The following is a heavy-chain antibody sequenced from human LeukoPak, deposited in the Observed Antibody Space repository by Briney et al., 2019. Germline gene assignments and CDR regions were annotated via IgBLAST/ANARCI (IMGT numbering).Heavy chain of an antibody. D-gene: IGHD3-10*01. CDR3: ARDLGLYYFDY. J-gene: IGHJ4*02. CDR2: ISSSGSTI. Sequence: GGSLRLSCAASGFTFSSYEMNWVRQAPGKGLEWVSYISSSGSTIYYADSVKGRFTISRDNAKNSLYLQVNSLRAEDTAVYYCARDLGLYYFDYWGQGTLVTVSS. V-gene: IGHV3-48*03. CDR1: GFTFSSYE.